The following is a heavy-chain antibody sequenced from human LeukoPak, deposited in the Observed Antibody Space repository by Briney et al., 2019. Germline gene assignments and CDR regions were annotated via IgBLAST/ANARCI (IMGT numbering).Heavy chain of an antibody. D-gene: IGHD2-8*01. CDR1: GYSISSGYY. Sequence: PSETLSLTCTVSGYSISSGYYWGWIRQPPGKGLEWIGSIYHSGSTYYNPSLKSRVTISVDTSKNQFSLKLSSVTAADTAVYYCASSYCTNGVCYMGGVYWGQGTLVTVSS. CDR2: IYHSGST. V-gene: IGHV4-38-2*02. J-gene: IGHJ4*02. CDR3: ASSYCTNGVCYMGGVY.